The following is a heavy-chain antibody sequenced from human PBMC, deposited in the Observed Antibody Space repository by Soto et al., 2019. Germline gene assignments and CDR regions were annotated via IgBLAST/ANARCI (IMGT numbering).Heavy chain of an antibody. Sequence: SVKVSCKASGGSFGNSAINWVRQTPGQGLEWLGGFIPVYRTLNYAQKFQGRVTITADESTGTAYMTLSSLASDDTAVYYCATGVIWIGYFTVDSWGQGTRVTSPQ. J-gene: IGHJ4*02. CDR2: FIPVYRTL. CDR1: GGSFGNSA. D-gene: IGHD3-3*01. CDR3: ATGVIWIGYFTVDS. V-gene: IGHV1-69*13.